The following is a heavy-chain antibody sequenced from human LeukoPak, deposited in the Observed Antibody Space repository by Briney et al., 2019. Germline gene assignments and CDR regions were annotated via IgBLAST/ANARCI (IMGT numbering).Heavy chain of an antibody. CDR3: ARDGYYYDSSGYSHYFDY. Sequence: GGSLRLSCAASGFTFSSYWMHWVRQAPGKGLVWVSRINSDGSSTSYADSVKGRFTISRDNAKNTLYLQMNSLRAEDTAVYYCARDGYYYDSSGYSHYFDYWGQGTLVTVSS. CDR2: INSDGSST. J-gene: IGHJ4*02. CDR1: GFTFSSYW. V-gene: IGHV3-74*01. D-gene: IGHD3-22*01.